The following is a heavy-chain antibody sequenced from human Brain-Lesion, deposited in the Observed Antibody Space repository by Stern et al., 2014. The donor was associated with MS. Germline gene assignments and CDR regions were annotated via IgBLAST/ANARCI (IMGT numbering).Heavy chain of an antibody. CDR2: IYYSGNT. J-gene: IGHJ5*02. D-gene: IGHD2-15*01. CDR1: GGSVSSTSYA. V-gene: IGHV4-39*01. Sequence: QVQLQESGPGLVKPSETLSLTCTVAGGSVSSTSYAWAWIRQPPGKGLEWIGTIYYSGNTYYSPSLKSRLTISLDTSKNQFSRQVRSVTAADTAVYYCAGEEDIRYCSGGSCTGNWFDPWGQGTLVTVSS. CDR3: AGEEDIRYCSGGSCTGNWFDP.